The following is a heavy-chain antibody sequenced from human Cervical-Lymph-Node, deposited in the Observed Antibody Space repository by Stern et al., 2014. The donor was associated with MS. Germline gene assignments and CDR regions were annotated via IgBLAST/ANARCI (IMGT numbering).Heavy chain of an antibody. V-gene: IGHV1-18*01. Sequence: QVQLMQSGAEVKKPGASVKVSCKASGYTFTNTGINWVRLAPGQGPEWMGWVSTYNGNTKYAQKLRGRVPMTTDTSTSTAYMELRSLRSDDTAVYYCARGDDKTSYDYWGQGTLVTVSS. CDR2: VSTYNGNT. CDR3: ARGDDKTSYDY. D-gene: IGHD1-1*01. CDR1: GYTFTNTG. J-gene: IGHJ4*02.